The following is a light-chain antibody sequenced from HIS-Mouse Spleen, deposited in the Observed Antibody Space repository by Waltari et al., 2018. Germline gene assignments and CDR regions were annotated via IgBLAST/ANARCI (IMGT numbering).Light chain of an antibody. CDR2: RNN. CDR3: AAWDDSLSGYV. V-gene: IGLV1-47*01. CDR1: SSNIGSNY. Sequence: QSVLTQPPSASGTPGQRVTISCSGSSSNIGSNYVYWYQQLPGTAPKLLIYRNNQRPSGVPARFSGSKSGTSASLPISGLRSEDEADYYCAAWDDSLSGYVFGTGTKVTVL. J-gene: IGLJ1*01.